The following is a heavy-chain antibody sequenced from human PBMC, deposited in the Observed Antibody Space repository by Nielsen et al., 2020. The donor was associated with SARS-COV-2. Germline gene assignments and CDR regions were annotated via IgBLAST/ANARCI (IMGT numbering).Heavy chain of an antibody. CDR1: GFTFSSYA. D-gene: IGHD2-21*02. V-gene: IGHV3-30*04. J-gene: IGHJ3*02. CDR3: ARGPGPVVVTAFDI. Sequence: GESLKISCAASGFTFSSYAMHWVRQAPGKGLEWVAVISYDGSNKYYADSVKGRFTISRDNSKNTLYLQMNSLRAEDTAVYYCARGPGPVVVTAFDIWGQGTMVTVSS. CDR2: ISYDGSNK.